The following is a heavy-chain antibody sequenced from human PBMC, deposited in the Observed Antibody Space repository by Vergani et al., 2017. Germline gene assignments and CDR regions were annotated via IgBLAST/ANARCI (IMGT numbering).Heavy chain of an antibody. CDR3: ARVGVYCSSTSCYGYYYYMDV. D-gene: IGHD2-2*01. CDR2: IIPIFGTA. V-gene: IGHV1-69*01. J-gene: IGHJ6*03. Sequence: QVQLVQSGAEVKKPGSSVKVSCKASGGTFSSYAISWVRQDPEQGLEWMGGIIPIFGTANYAQKFQGRVTITADESTSTAYMELSSLRSEDTAVYYCARVGVYCSSTSCYGYYYYMDVWGKGTTVTVSS. CDR1: GGTFSSYA.